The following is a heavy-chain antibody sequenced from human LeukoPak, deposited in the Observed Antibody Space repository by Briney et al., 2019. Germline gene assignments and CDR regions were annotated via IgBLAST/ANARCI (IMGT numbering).Heavy chain of an antibody. CDR3: ARSLPYGTTWYGRSDF. CDR2: IRQDGDTK. Sequence: PPGGSLRLSCAASGFPFNAYWMTWVRQAPGKGLEWVANIRQDGDTKYYVDSVKGRFTISRDNAMNSLYLQMNSLRAEDTAIYYCARSLPYGTTWYGRSDFWGQGTLVTVSS. CDR1: GFPFNAYW. J-gene: IGHJ4*02. V-gene: IGHV3-7*03. D-gene: IGHD6-13*01.